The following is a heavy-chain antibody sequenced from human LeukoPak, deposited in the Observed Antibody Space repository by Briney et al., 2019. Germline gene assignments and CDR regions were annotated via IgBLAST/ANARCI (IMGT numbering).Heavy chain of an antibody. D-gene: IGHD2/OR15-2a*01. V-gene: IGHV4-59*08. CDR3: AGHHPRNTVDF. J-gene: IGHJ4*02. CDR1: GGSISSYY. CDR2: ISDIGSI. Sequence: SETLSLTCTVSGGSISSYYWSWIRQPPGKGLGWIAYISDIGSIDYNPSLKSRVTISLDTSKNQFSLKLSSVTAADTAVYYCAGHHPRNTVDFWGQGTLVTVSS.